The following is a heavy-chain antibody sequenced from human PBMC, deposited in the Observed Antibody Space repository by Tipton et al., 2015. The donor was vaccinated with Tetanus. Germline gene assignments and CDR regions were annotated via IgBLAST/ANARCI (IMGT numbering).Heavy chain of an antibody. CDR1: GGSFSGYY. CDR3: VRGSGWYAGGY. Sequence: TLSLTCAVYGGSFSGYYWSWIRQPPGKGLEWIGEINHSGSTNYNPSLKSRVTISVDTSKNQFSLKLSSVTAADTAVYYCVRGSGWYAGGYWGQGTLVTVSS. D-gene: IGHD6-19*01. V-gene: IGHV4-34*01. CDR2: INHSGST. J-gene: IGHJ4*02.